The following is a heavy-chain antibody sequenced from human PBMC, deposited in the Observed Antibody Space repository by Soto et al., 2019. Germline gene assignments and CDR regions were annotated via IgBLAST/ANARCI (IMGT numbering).Heavy chain of an antibody. CDR3: ARIRVGTTAFDY. D-gene: IGHD1-26*01. Sequence: SGPTLVNPTQTLTLTCTFSGFSLSTSGVGVGWIRQPPGKALEWLALIYWDDDKFYSTSLKTRLTISKDTSKNQVVLTVTNVDPVDTATYYCARIRVGTTAFDYWGQGNLVTVSS. CDR1: GFSLSTSGVG. V-gene: IGHV2-5*02. CDR2: IYWDDDK. J-gene: IGHJ4*02.